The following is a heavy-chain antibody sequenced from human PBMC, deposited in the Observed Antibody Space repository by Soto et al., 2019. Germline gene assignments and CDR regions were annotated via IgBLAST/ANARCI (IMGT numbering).Heavy chain of an antibody. CDR2: ISYDGSNK. Sequence: QVQLVESGGGVVQPGRSLRLSCAASGFTFSSYAMHWVRQAPGKGLEWVAVISYDGSNKYYADSVKGRFTISRDNSKNTLYLQMNSLRAEDTAVYYCARESSAYCGGDCYSGFDYWGQGTLVTVSS. CDR3: ARESSAYCGGDCYSGFDY. D-gene: IGHD2-21*02. V-gene: IGHV3-30-3*01. CDR1: GFTFSSYA. J-gene: IGHJ4*02.